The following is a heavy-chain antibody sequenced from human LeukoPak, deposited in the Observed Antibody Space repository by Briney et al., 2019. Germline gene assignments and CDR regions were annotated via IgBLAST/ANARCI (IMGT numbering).Heavy chain of an antibody. CDR2: IKQDGSAK. Sequence: GGSLRLSCAASGFTFSSYSMNWVRQAPGKGLEWVANIKQDGSAKYYVDSVKGRFTISRDNAKNSLFLQMNSLRAEDTAVYYGARRYFDYWGQGTLVTVSS. J-gene: IGHJ4*02. CDR1: GFTFSSYS. CDR3: ARRYFDY. V-gene: IGHV3-7*01.